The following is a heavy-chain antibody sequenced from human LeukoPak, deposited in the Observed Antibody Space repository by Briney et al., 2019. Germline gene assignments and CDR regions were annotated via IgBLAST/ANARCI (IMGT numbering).Heavy chain of an antibody. CDR1: GFTFSSYA. D-gene: IGHD6-13*01. CDR2: ISSNGGST. Sequence: PGGSLRLSCAASGFTFSSYAMHWVRQAPGKGLEYVSAISSNGGSTYYANSVKGRFTISRDNSKNTLYLQMGSLGAEDMAVYYCARGLAVIAAAAYYFDYWGQGTLVTVSS. CDR3: ARGLAVIAAAAYYFDY. V-gene: IGHV3-64*01. J-gene: IGHJ4*02.